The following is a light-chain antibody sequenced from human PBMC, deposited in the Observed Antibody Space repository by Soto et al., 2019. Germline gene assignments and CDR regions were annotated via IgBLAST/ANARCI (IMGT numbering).Light chain of an antibody. CDR2: DVS. J-gene: IGLJ2*01. CDR3: CSYAGDLAL. CDR1: SSDIGAYNY. V-gene: IGLV2-8*01. Sequence: QSVLTQPPSASGSPGQSVTISCTGTSSDIGAYNYVSWYQQHPGKVPKLMISDVSKRPSGVPDRFSGSKSGNTASLTISGLQAEDEADYYCCSYAGDLALFGGGTKVTVL.